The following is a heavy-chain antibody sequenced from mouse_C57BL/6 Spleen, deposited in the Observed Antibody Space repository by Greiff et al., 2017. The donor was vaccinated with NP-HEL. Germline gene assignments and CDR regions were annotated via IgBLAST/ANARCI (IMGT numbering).Heavy chain of an antibody. J-gene: IGHJ3*01. CDR3: ARDGDYYGSSTGFAY. Sequence: EVKLEESGPGLVKPSQSLSLTCSVTGYSITSGYYWNWIRQFPGNKLEWMGYISYDGSNNYNPSLKNRISITRDTSRNQFFLKLNSVTTEDTATYYCARDGDYYGSSTGFAYWGQGTLVTVSA. CDR2: ISYDGSN. V-gene: IGHV3-6*01. CDR1: GYSITSGYY. D-gene: IGHD1-1*01.